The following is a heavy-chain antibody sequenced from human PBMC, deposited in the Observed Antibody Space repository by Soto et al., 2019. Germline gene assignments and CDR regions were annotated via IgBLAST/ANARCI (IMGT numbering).Heavy chain of an antibody. J-gene: IGHJ4*02. D-gene: IGHD3-16*01. Sequence: QVQLQLWGAGLLKPSETLSLTCAVYGGSFSGYYWSWIRQPPGKGLEWIGEINPSGSTNYTPSLKSRVSISVDTSKNQFSLKLSSVTAADTAVYYCARGRHGWAADWGQGTLVTVSS. CDR1: GGSFSGYY. V-gene: IGHV4-34*01. CDR3: ARGRHGWAAD. CDR2: INPSGST.